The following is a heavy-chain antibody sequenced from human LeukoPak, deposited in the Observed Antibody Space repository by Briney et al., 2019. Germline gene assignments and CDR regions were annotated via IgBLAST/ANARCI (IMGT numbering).Heavy chain of an antibody. Sequence: GGSLRLSCAASGFTFDDYAMHWVRHAPGKGLEWVSLISWDGGSTYYADSVKGRFTISRDNAKNSLYLQMNSLRAEDMALYYCAKAMFTGGSYGPSPIDDAFDIWGQGTMVTVSS. CDR3: AKAMFTGGSYGPSPIDDAFDI. D-gene: IGHD1-26*01. CDR2: ISWDGGST. CDR1: GFTFDDYA. V-gene: IGHV3-43D*03. J-gene: IGHJ3*02.